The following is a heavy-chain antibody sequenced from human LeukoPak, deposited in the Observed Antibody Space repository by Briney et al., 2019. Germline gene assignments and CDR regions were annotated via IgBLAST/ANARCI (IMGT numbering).Heavy chain of an antibody. CDR3: AKMVSGFPNWFDP. J-gene: IGHJ5*02. Sequence: GGSLRLSCTASGFTFSTYVMSWVRQAPGKGLEWVSSIRGSGNSTYYADSVKGRFTISRDNSKNTLYLQMDSLRAEDTAPYYCAKMVSGFPNWFDPWGQGTLVTVSS. D-gene: IGHD5-12*01. V-gene: IGHV3-23*01. CDR1: GFTFSTYV. CDR2: IRGSGNST.